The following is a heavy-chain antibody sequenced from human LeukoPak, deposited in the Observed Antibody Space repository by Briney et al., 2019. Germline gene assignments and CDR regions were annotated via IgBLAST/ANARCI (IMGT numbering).Heavy chain of an antibody. CDR2: ISYDGSNK. J-gene: IGHJ4*02. V-gene: IGHV3-30*18. CDR1: GFTFSSYG. CDR3: AKDQRPRNYYDSSGCPDY. D-gene: IGHD3-22*01. Sequence: GGSLRLSCAASGFTFSSYGMHWVRQAPGKGLEWVAVISYDGSNKYYADSVKGRFTISRDNSKNTLYLQMNSLRAEDTAVYYCAKDQRPRNYYDSSGCPDYWGPGTLVTVSS.